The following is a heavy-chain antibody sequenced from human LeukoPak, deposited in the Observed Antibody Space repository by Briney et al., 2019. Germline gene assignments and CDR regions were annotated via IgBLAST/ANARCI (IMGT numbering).Heavy chain of an antibody. CDR3: ARGDDSGYYDYFDY. Sequence: PGGSLRLSCAASGFTFSSYSMNWVRQAPGKGLEWVSVIYSGGSTYYADSVKGRFTISRDNSKNTLYLQMNSLRAEDTAVYYCARGDDSGYYDYFDYWGQGALVTVSS. J-gene: IGHJ4*02. CDR2: IYSGGST. D-gene: IGHD3-22*01. CDR1: GFTFSSYS. V-gene: IGHV3-53*01.